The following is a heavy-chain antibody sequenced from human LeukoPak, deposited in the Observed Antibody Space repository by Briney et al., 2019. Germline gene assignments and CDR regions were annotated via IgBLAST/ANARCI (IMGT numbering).Heavy chain of an antibody. J-gene: IGHJ4*02. CDR3: AKEEGAHHGGSDY. V-gene: IGHV3-23*01. D-gene: IGHD2-15*01. CDR1: GFTFSSYA. Sequence: GGSLRLSCAAAGFTFSSYAMSWVRQAPGKGLEWVSAISGSGGSTYYADSVKGRFTISRDSSKNTLYLQMNSLRAEDTAVYYCAKEEGAHHGGSDYWGQGTLVTVSS. CDR2: ISGSGGST.